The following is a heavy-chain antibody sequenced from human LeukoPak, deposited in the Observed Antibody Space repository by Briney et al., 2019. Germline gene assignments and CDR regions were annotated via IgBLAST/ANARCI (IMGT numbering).Heavy chain of an antibody. Sequence: PGGSLRLSCEASGFTFNKYFMSWVRQAPGEGLEWVANIHQDGSEINYVDSVKGRFTISRDNAKNLLHLQMNRLRGEDTAVYYCVKIGVATNQRNYPDYWGQGTMVTVSS. J-gene: IGHJ4*02. CDR1: GFTFNKYF. D-gene: IGHD2-8*01. V-gene: IGHV3-7*01. CDR2: IHQDGSEI. CDR3: VKIGVATNQRNYPDY.